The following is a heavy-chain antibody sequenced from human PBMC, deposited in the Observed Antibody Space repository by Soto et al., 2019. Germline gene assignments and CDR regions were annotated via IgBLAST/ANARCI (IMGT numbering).Heavy chain of an antibody. CDR2: IKSKTDGGTT. D-gene: IGHD2-8*01. CDR3: TKDEYCINGVCSKSRRYGMAV. Sequence: GGSLRLSCAASGFTFSNAWMNWVRQAPGKGLEWVGRIKSKTDGGTTDYAAPVKGRFTISRDDSKNTLYLQMNSLKTEDTAVYYCTKDEYCINGVCSKSRRYGMAVWGQGTTVPVSS. J-gene: IGHJ6*02. V-gene: IGHV3-15*07. CDR1: GFTFSNAW.